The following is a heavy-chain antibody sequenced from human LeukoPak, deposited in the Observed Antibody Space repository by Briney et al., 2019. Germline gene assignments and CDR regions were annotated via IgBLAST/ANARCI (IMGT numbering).Heavy chain of an antibody. CDR3: TKEAGDSSTWYYDY. Sequence: GGSLRLSCAASGFTFSSYGMHWVRQAPGKGLEWVAVISYAGSNKYYADSVKGRFTISRDNSKNTLYLQMNSLRAEDTALYYCTKEAGDSSTWYYDYWGQGTLVTVSS. V-gene: IGHV3-30*18. CDR1: GFTFSSYG. D-gene: IGHD6-13*01. J-gene: IGHJ4*02. CDR2: ISYAGSNK.